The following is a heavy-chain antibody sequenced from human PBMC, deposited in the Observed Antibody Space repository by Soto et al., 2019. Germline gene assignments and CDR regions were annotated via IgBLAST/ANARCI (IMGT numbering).Heavy chain of an antibody. Sequence: PGGSLRLSCAASGFTFSSYGMHWVRQAPGKGLEWVAVISYDGSNKYYADSVKGRFTISRDNSKNTLYLQMNSLRAEDTAVYYCARSFSGSQPQTEYYYYMDVWGKGTTVTVSS. CDR3: ARSFSGSQPQTEYYYYMDV. CDR1: GFTFSSYG. V-gene: IGHV3-30*03. D-gene: IGHD3-10*01. J-gene: IGHJ6*03. CDR2: ISYDGSNK.